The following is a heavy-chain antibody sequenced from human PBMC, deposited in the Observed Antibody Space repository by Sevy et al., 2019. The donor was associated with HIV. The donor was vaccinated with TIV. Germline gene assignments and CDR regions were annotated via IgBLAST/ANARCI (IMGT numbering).Heavy chain of an antibody. CDR1: GGSITSLY. CDR2: IYYNGHI. J-gene: IGHJ4*02. CDR3: AGENAWGRGYS. Sequence: SETLYLTCTVSGGSITSLYWNWIRQPPGKGLEWIANIYYNGHINYNPSLKSRVTLSLETSKNQFSLRLSSVTAADRAMYYCAGENAWGRGYSWGQGTLVTVSS. D-gene: IGHD1-26*01. V-gene: IGHV4-59*08.